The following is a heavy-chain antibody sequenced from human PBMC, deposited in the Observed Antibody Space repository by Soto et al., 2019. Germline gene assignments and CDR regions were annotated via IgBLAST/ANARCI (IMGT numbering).Heavy chain of an antibody. CDR1: GGTFSSYA. CDR2: IIPIFGTA. D-gene: IGHD2-15*01. Sequence: SVKVSCKASGGTFSSYAISWVRQAPGQGLEWMGGIIPIFGTANYAQKFQGRVTITADESTSTAYMELSSLRSEDTAVYYCARATDPSYCSGGSCYYDLDYWGQGTLVTVSS. J-gene: IGHJ4*02. CDR3: ARATDPSYCSGGSCYYDLDY. V-gene: IGHV1-69*13.